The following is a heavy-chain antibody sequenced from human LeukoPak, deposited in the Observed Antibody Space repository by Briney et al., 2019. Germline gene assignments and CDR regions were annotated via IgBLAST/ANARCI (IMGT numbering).Heavy chain of an antibody. CDR1: GFTFDDYG. V-gene: IGHV3-20*04. CDR2: ISWHGSST. J-gene: IGHJ5*02. CDR3: ARDRELLWFGELSPEPGAWFDP. Sequence: GGSLRLSCAASGFTFDDYGMSWVRQGPGKGPEWVSGISWHGSSTGYADSVKGRFTISRDNAKNSLYLQMNSLRAEDTALYYCARDRELLWFGELSPEPGAWFDPWGQGTLVTVSS. D-gene: IGHD3-10*01.